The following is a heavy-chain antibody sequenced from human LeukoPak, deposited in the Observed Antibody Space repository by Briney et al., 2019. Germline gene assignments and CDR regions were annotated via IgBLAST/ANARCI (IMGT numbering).Heavy chain of an antibody. CDR1: GFTFSSYA. J-gene: IGHJ4*02. CDR3: ARDVGERDY. CDR2: ISYDGSNK. Sequence: PGGSLRLPCAASGFTFSSYAMHWVRQAPGKGLEWVAVISYDGSNKYYADSVKGRFTISRDNSKNTLYLQMNSLRAEDTAVYYCARDVGERDYWGQGTLVTVSS. V-gene: IGHV3-30-3*01.